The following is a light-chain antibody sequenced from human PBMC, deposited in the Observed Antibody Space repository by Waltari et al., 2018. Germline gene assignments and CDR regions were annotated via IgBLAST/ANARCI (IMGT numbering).Light chain of an antibody. J-gene: IGKJ1*01. Sequence: QSVLHSNGNNYLDCYLQEPGQSPQVLIYLGYNRASGVPVRFSGSGSGTDFTLKISRVEAEDVGVYYCMQSLQAVCTLGQGTKVEIK. CDR2: LGY. V-gene: IGKV2-28*01. CDR1: QSVLHSNGNNY. CDR3: MQSLQAVCT.